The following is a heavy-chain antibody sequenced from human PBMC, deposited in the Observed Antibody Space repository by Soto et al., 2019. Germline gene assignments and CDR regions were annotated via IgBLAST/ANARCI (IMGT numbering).Heavy chain of an antibody. CDR2: IIWNSEAI. V-gene: IGHV3-9*01. CDR3: TSDDQGIATSGTTILGS. Sequence: GGSLRLSCRASGFRFDDYAMHWVRQAPGKGLEWVAGIIWNSEAIDYAESVRGRFTISRDNAENSVFLQMDSLRPEDTALYYCTSDDQGIATSGTTILGSWGQGTPVTVSS. J-gene: IGHJ4*02. CDR1: GFRFDDYA. D-gene: IGHD3-10*01.